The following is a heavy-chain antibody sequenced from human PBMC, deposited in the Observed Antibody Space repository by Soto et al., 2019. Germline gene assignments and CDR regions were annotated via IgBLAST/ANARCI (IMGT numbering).Heavy chain of an antibody. J-gene: IGHJ4*02. Sequence: PVESVKISCNGSGYTFATHWIAWVRQMPWKGLEWMGIIYPGDSDTRYSPSFQGQVTISADKSFSTAYLQWSSLKASDTAIYFCARLELTGLDNWGQGTPVTVSS. CDR3: ARLELTGLDN. CDR1: GYTFATHW. D-gene: IGHD3-9*01. CDR2: IYPGDSDT. V-gene: IGHV5-51*01.